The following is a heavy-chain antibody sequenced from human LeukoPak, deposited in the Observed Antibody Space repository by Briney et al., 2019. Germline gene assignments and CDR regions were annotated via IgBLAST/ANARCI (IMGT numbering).Heavy chain of an antibody. CDR2: INSDGSST. V-gene: IGHV3-74*01. CDR1: GFTFSSFW. CDR3: AREGRVSGYDFDY. D-gene: IGHD5-12*01. Sequence: QPGGSLRLSCAASGFTFSSFWMPWVRQAPGKGLVWVSRINSDGSSTTYADSVKGRFTISRDNAKNTLYLQMNSLRAEDTAAYYCAREGRVSGYDFDYWGQGTLVTVSS. J-gene: IGHJ4*02.